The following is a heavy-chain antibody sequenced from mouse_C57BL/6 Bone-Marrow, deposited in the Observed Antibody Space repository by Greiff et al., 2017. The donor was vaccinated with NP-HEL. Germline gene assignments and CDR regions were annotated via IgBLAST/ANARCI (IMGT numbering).Heavy chain of an antibody. V-gene: IGHV1-75*01. J-gene: IGHJ3*01. CDR3: ARGVYSWFAY. Sequence: QVQLQQSGPELVKPGASVKISCKASGYTFTDYYINWVKQRPGQGLEWIGWIFPGSGSTYYNEKFKGKATLTVDKSSSTAYMFLSSLTSEDSAVYFCARGVYSWFAYWGQGTLVTVSA. CDR1: GYTFTDYY. CDR2: IFPGSGST. D-gene: IGHD2-1*01.